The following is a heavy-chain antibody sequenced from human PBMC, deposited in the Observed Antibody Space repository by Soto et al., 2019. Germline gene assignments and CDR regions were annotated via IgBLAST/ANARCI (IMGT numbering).Heavy chain of an antibody. CDR2: IFHSGIT. CDR1: GDSFSNHY. CDR3: ARDRYFYDSRGYYRTLDS. Sequence: PSETLSLTCTISGDSFSNHYWTWIRQSPGKGLEWIGYIFHSGITDYNPSVKSRVTISIDKSRNLFSLNLTSVTAADTAVYYCARDRYFYDSRGYYRTLDSWGQGTLVTASS. D-gene: IGHD3-22*01. V-gene: IGHV4-59*11. J-gene: IGHJ5*01.